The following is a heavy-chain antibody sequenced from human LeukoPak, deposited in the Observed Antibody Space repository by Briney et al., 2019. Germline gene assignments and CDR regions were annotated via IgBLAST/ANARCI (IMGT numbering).Heavy chain of an antibody. Sequence: SETLSLTCTVSSGSISGYYWSWIRQPPGKGLEWVGYISYSGSTNYNPSLKSRVTISVDTSKNQFSLKLSSVTAADTAVYYCAKWGAAAGYFDYWGQGTLVTVSS. J-gene: IGHJ4*02. CDR2: ISYSGST. V-gene: IGHV4-59*12. CDR3: AKWGAAAGYFDY. D-gene: IGHD6-13*01. CDR1: SGSISGYY.